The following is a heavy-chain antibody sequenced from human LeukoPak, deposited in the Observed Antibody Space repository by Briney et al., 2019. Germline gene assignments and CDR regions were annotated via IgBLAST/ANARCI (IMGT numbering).Heavy chain of an antibody. V-gene: IGHV3-21*01. J-gene: IGHJ5*02. CDR2: VSDSSTFT. D-gene: IGHD3-16*02. CDR1: GFDFSTYS. Sequence: PGESLRLSCAASGFDFSTYSMNWVRQAPGKGLEWVSSVSDSSTFTYYADSVTGRFTISRDNVKNSLYLQMNSLRAEDTAVYYCAREPSYDYVWGSYPDYNWFDPWGQGTLVTVSS. CDR3: AREPSYDYVWGSYPDYNWFDP.